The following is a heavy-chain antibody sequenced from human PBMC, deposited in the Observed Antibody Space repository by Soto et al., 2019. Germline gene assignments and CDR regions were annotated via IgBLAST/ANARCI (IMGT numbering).Heavy chain of an antibody. CDR3: ARDVNHGVFDY. J-gene: IGHJ4*02. CDR2: IKEDGSEK. CDR1: GFTFRRYW. Sequence: PGGSLRLSCVVSGFTFRRYWMSWVRQAPGGGLEWVANIKEDGSEKYYMDSMGGRCTISRDNAKNSLYLQMNDLRAEDTAMYYCARDVNHGVFDYWGQGALVTVSS. V-gene: IGHV3-7*03.